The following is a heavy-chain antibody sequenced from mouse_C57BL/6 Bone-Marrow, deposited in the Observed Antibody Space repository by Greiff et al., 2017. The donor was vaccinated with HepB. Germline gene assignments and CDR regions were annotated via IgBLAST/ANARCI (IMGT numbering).Heavy chain of an antibody. V-gene: IGHV1-55*01. D-gene: IGHD1-2*01. J-gene: IGHJ2*01. Sequence: VQLQHSGAELVKPGASVKMSCKASGYTFTSYWITWVKQRPGQGLEWIGDIYPGSGSTNYNEKFKSKATLTVDTSSSTAYMQLSSLTSEDSAVYYCARIGFYFDYWGQGTTLTVSS. CDR3: ARIGFYFDY. CDR1: GYTFTSYW. CDR2: IYPGSGST.